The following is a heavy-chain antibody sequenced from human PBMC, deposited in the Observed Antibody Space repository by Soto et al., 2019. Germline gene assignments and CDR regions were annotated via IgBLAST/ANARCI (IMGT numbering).Heavy chain of an antibody. CDR1: GFTFSSYS. CDR2: ISSSSSYI. V-gene: IGHV3-21*01. J-gene: IGHJ6*02. CDR3: AKEGAAAGYGMDV. Sequence: GGSLRLSCAASGFTFSSYSMNWVRQAPGKGLEWVSSISSSSSYIYYADSVKGRFTISRDNAKNSLYLQMNSLRAEDTAVYYCAKEGAAAGYGMDVWGQGTMVTVSS. D-gene: IGHD6-13*01.